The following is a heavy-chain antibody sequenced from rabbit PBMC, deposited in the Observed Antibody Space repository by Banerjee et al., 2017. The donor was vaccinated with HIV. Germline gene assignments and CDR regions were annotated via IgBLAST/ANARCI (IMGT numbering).Heavy chain of an antibody. J-gene: IGHJ4*01. V-gene: IGHV1S45*01. CDR2: IYAGGSDST. CDR1: GFDFSSNA. Sequence: QEQLEESGGGLVQPEGSLTLTCKASGFDFSSNAMCWVRQAPGKGLEWIACIYAGGSDSTYYASWAKGRFTISKTSSTTVTLQMTSLTAADTATYFCARGVRGFNLWGPGTLVTVS. CDR3: ARGVRGFNL. D-gene: IGHD3-1*01.